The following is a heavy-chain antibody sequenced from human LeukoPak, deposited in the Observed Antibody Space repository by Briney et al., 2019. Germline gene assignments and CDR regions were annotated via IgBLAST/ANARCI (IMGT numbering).Heavy chain of an antibody. V-gene: IGHV4-59*12. Sequence: PSETLSLTCTVSGGSISSYYWSWIRQPPGKGLEWIGYIYYSGSTNYNPSLKSRVTMSVDTSKNQFSLKLSSVTAADTAVYYCARDRYYYDSSGYYQLDYWGQGTLVTVSS. CDR1: GGSISSYY. D-gene: IGHD3-22*01. J-gene: IGHJ4*02. CDR2: IYYSGST. CDR3: ARDRYYYDSSGYYQLDY.